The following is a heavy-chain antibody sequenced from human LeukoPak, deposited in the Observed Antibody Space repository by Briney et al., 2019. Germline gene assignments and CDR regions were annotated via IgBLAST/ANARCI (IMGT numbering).Heavy chain of an antibody. J-gene: IGHJ4*02. CDR3: ARGIYDYVRGRSHYFDY. CDR2: INHSGST. Sequence: SETLSLTCAVYGGSFSGYYWSWIRQPPGKGLEWIGEINHSGSTNYNPSLKSRVTISVDTSKNQFSLKLSSVTAADTAVYYCARGIYDYVRGRSHYFDYWGQGTLVTVSS. CDR1: GGSFSGYY. D-gene: IGHD3-16*01. V-gene: IGHV4-34*01.